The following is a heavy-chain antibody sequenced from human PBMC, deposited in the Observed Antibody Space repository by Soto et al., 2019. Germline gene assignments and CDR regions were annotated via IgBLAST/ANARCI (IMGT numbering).Heavy chain of an antibody. CDR2: IYATGTT. CDR1: GAYISGFD. D-gene: IGHD3-3*01. Sequence: SVTHSHTYPVAGAYISGFDWSWLRKTAGKGLEWMGRIYATGTTDYNPSLKSRVMMSGDTSKQQFSLKLRSVTAADTAVYYCGRDGTKILRALFAPWGKG. V-gene: IGHV4-4*07. CDR3: GRDGTKILRALFAP. J-gene: IGHJ5*02.